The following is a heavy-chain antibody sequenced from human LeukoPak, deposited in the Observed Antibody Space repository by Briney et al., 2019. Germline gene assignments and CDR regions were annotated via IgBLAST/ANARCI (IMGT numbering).Heavy chain of an antibody. D-gene: IGHD2-15*01. V-gene: IGHV4-34*01. Sequence: SETLSLTCAVYGGSFSGYYWSWIRQPPGKGLEWIGEINHSGSTNYNPSLKSRVTISVDTSKNQFSLKLSSVAAADTAVYYCARLVEVYFDYWGQGTLVTVSS. CDR3: ARLVEVYFDY. J-gene: IGHJ4*02. CDR2: INHSGST. CDR1: GGSFSGYY.